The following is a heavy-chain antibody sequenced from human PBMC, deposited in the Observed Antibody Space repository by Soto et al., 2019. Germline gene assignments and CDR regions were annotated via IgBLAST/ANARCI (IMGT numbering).Heavy chain of an antibody. J-gene: IGHJ5*01. CDR1: GYNFTAFW. Sequence: RVESLKISCNASGYNFTAFWIHWVRQVPGKGLEWLGKIDPSDSYTNYSPSFEGHVTISTDNSITTAYLQWSSLRASDTALYFCARVHKNWFDSWAQGTMVTVSS. CDR2: IDPSDSYT. CDR3: ARVHKNWFDS. V-gene: IGHV5-10-1*01.